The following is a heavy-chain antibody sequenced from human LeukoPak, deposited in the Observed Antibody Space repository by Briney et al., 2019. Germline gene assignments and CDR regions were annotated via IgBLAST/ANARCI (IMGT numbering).Heavy chain of an antibody. Sequence: ASVKVSCKASGYTFTSYDINWVRQATGQGLEWMGRIIPILGIANYAQKFQGRVTITADKSTSTAYMELSSLRSEDTAVYYCARDYYDSSGYYPYYFDYWGQGTLVTVSS. D-gene: IGHD3-22*01. CDR3: ARDYYDSSGYYPYYFDY. CDR1: GYTFTSYD. CDR2: IIPILGIA. V-gene: IGHV1-69*04. J-gene: IGHJ4*02.